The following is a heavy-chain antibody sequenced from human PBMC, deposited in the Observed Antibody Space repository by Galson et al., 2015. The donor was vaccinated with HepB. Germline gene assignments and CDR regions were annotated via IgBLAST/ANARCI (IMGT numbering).Heavy chain of an antibody. J-gene: IGHJ6*03. D-gene: IGHD3-10*01. Sequence: SVKVSCKASGGTFAGYAFNWVRQAPGQGLEWMGGSIPIFGTTHYPQKFQDRVTITADESTNTAYMDLTSLTSEDTAVYYCARSRASRSNYLYQYFHMDVWGKGTTVTVSS. CDR2: SIPIFGTT. CDR3: ARSRASRSNYLYQYFHMDV. CDR1: GGTFAGYA. V-gene: IGHV1-69*13.